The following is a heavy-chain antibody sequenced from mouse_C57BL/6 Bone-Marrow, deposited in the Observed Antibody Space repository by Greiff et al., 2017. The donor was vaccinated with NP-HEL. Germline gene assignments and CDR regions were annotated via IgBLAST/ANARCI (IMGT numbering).Heavy chain of an antibody. CDR3: ARGLGIYYGSSLDY. V-gene: IGHV1-69*01. Sequence: LQQSGAELVMPGASVKLSCKASGYTFTSYWMHWVKQRPGQGLEWIGEIDPSDSYTNYNQKFKGKSTLTVDKSSSTAYMQLSSLTSEDSAVYYCARGLGIYYGSSLDYWGQGTTLTVSS. J-gene: IGHJ2*01. D-gene: IGHD1-1*01. CDR2: IDPSDSYT. CDR1: GYTFTSYW.